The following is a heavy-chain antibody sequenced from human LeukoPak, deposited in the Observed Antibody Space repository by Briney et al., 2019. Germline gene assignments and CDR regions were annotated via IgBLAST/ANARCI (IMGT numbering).Heavy chain of an antibody. Sequence: PGGSLRLSCAASGFTFSSYAMHWVRQAPGKGLEWVAVISYDGSNKYYADSVKGRFTISRDNSKNTLYLQMNSLRAEDTAVYYCARGSFYCSGGSCYSFDYWGQGTLVTVSS. CDR2: ISYDGSNK. CDR3: ARGSFYCSGGSCYSFDY. CDR1: GFTFSSYA. J-gene: IGHJ4*02. D-gene: IGHD2-15*01. V-gene: IGHV3-30-3*01.